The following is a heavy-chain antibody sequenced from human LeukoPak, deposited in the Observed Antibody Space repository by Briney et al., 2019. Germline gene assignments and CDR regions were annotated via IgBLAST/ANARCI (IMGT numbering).Heavy chain of an antibody. D-gene: IGHD3-22*01. J-gene: IGHJ4*02. Sequence: PSETLSLTCTVSGVSISSYYWSWIRQPPGKGLEWIGEINHSGSTNYNPSLKSRVTISVDTSKNQFSLKLSSVTAADTAVYYCARGLNYYDSSGYFHWGQGTLVTVSS. CDR3: ARGLNYYDSSGYFH. CDR2: INHSGST. V-gene: IGHV4-34*01. CDR1: GVSISSYY.